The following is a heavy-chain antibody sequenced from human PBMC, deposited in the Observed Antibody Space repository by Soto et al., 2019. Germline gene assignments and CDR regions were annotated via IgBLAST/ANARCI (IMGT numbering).Heavy chain of an antibody. Sequence: GESLKISCKVSGYRFTTHWIGWVSQMPGKGLEWMGIIFPGDSDTRYSPSFQGQVTMSADTSICTAYLQWSSLKASDTAIYYCARQSQVGGYDVWGQGTMVTVSS. CDR3: ARQSQVGGYDV. D-gene: IGHD2-15*01. V-gene: IGHV5-51*01. J-gene: IGHJ3*01. CDR1: GYRFTTHW. CDR2: IFPGDSDT.